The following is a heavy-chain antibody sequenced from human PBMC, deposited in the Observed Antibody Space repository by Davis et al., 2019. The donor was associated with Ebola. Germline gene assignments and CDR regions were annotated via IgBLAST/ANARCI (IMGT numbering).Heavy chain of an antibody. D-gene: IGHD5-24*01. Sequence: GESLKISCAASGFTFTNAWMNWVRQAPGKGLEWVSGMSGSGGSTFYADSVKGRFTISRDDSKNTLYLQMNSLRAEDTAVYYCAKWDGYGDYWGQGILVTVSS. CDR2: MSGSGGST. J-gene: IGHJ4*02. CDR3: AKWDGYGDY. CDR1: GFTFTNAW. V-gene: IGHV3-23*01.